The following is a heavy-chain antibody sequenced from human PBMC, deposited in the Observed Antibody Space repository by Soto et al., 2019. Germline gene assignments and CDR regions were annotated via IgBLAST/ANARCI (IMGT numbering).Heavy chain of an antibody. Sequence: SETLSLTCTVSGGSISSGGYYWSWIRQHPGKGLEWIGYIYYSGSTYYNPSLKSRVTISVDTSKNQFSLKLSSVTAADTAVYYCARDPRGYDSSGYYYGYWGQGTLVTVSS. D-gene: IGHD3-22*01. CDR1: GGSISSGGYY. CDR3: ARDPRGYDSSGYYYGY. V-gene: IGHV4-31*03. CDR2: IYYSGST. J-gene: IGHJ4*02.